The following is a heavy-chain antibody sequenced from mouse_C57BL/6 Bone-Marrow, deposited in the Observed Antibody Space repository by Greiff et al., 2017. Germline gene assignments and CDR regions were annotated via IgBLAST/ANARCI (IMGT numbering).Heavy chain of an antibody. V-gene: IGHV2-5*01. Sequence: VQLQQSGPGLVQPSQSLSITCTVSGFSLTSYGVHWVRQSPGKGLEWLGVIWRGGSTDYNAAFMSRLSINKDNSKSQVFFKMHSLQADDTAIYYCAKGGAYWGQGTLVTVSA. J-gene: IGHJ3*01. CDR3: AKGGAY. CDR2: IWRGGST. CDR1: GFSLTSYG.